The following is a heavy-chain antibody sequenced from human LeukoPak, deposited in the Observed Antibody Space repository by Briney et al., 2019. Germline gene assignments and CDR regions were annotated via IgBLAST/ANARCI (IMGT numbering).Heavy chain of an antibody. CDR1: GGSFNGYY. Sequence: SETLSLTCAVYGGSFNGYYWSWIRQPPGKGLEWIGEINHSGSTNYNPSLKSRVTISVDTSKNQFSLKLSSVTAADTAVYYCARVRIAAAGRKQDYWGQGTLVTVSS. J-gene: IGHJ4*02. CDR3: ARVRIAAAGRKQDY. D-gene: IGHD6-13*01. V-gene: IGHV4-34*01. CDR2: INHSGST.